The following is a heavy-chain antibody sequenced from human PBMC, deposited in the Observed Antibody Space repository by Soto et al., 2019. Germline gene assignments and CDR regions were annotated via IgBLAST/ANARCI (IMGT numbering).Heavy chain of an antibody. CDR3: AKDGYYGSGSYYEPPRYYFDY. CDR1: GFTFSSYA. J-gene: IGHJ4*02. V-gene: IGHV3-23*01. CDR2: ISGSGGST. D-gene: IGHD3-10*01. Sequence: GGSLRLSCAASGFTFSSYAMSWVRQAPGKGLEWVSAISGSGGSTYYADSVKGRFTISRDNSKNTLYLQMKSLRAEDTAVDYCAKDGYYGSGSYYEPPRYYFDYWGQGTLVTVSS.